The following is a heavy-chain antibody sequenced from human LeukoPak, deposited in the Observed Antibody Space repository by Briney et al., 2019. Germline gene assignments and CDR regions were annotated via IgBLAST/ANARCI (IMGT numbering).Heavy chain of an antibody. CDR2: INHSGST. Sequence: SETLSLTCAVYGGSFSGYYWRWIRQPPGKGLEWIGEINHSGSTNYNPSPKSRVTISVDTSKNQFSLKLSSVTAADTAVYYCARGAHYCSSTSCSLNWFDPWGQGTLVTVSS. V-gene: IGHV4-34*01. CDR1: GGSFSGYY. CDR3: ARGAHYCSSTSCSLNWFDP. D-gene: IGHD2-2*01. J-gene: IGHJ5*02.